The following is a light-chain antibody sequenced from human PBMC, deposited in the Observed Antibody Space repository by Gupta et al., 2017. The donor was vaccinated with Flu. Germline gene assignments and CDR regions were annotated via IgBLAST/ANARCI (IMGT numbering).Light chain of an antibody. J-gene: IGKJ2*01. CDR1: QSVSSSY. Sequence: EGVLTQSPGTLSLSPGERATLSCRASQSVSSSYLAWYQQTPGQAPRLLIYGASSRATGIPDRFSGSGSGTDFTLTISRLEPEDFAVYYCQQYGSAPPINFGQGTRLE. V-gene: IGKV3-20*01. CDR2: GAS. CDR3: QQYGSAPPIN.